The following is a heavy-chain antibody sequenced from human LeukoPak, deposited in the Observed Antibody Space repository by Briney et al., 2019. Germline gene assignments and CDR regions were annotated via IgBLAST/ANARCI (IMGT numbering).Heavy chain of an antibody. Sequence: SQTLSLTCIVSGGSISSGGYYWSWIRQHPGKGLEWIGYIYYSGSTYYNPSLKSRVTISVDTSKNQFSLKLSSVTAADTAVYYCASGEYSGSSVDYWGQGTLVTVSS. J-gene: IGHJ4*02. CDR1: GGSISSGGYY. V-gene: IGHV4-31*03. D-gene: IGHD1-26*01. CDR2: IYYSGST. CDR3: ASGEYSGSSVDY.